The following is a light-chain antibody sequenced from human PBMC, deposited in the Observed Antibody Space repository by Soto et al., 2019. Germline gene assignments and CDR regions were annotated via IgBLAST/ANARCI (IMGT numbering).Light chain of an antibody. CDR1: SGHSTYA. CDR2: LNSDGSH. V-gene: IGLV4-69*01. J-gene: IGLJ2*01. CDR3: QTWGTGIHVV. Sequence: QLVLTQSPSASASLGASVKLTCTLSSGHSTYAIAWHQQQPEKGPRYLMKLNSDGSHSKGDGIPDRFSGSSSGTERYLTISRLQSEDEVDYYCQTWGTGIHVVFGGGTKVTVL.